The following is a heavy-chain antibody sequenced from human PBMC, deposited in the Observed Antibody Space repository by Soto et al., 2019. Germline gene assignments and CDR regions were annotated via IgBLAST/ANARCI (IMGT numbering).Heavy chain of an antibody. V-gene: IGHV3-48*03. CDR1: GFTFSSYE. CDR2: ISSSGSTI. Sequence: GSLRLSCAASGFTFSSYEMNWVRQAPGKGLEWVSYISSSGSTIYYADSVKGRFTISRYNAKNSLYLQMNSLRAEDTAVYYCASLEPLTTVTPYGDYWGQGTLVTVSS. D-gene: IGHD4-17*01. CDR3: ASLEPLTTVTPYGDY. J-gene: IGHJ4*02.